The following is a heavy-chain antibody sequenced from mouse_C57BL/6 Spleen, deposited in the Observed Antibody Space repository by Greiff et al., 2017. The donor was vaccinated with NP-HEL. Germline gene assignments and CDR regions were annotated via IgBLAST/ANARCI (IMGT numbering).Heavy chain of an antibody. D-gene: IGHD1-1*01. J-gene: IGHJ1*03. V-gene: IGHV1-42*01. CDR2: INPSTGGT. CDR3: ARRGTTWCFDV. CDR1: GYSFTGYY. Sequence: VQLQQSGPELVKPGASVKISCKASGYSFTGYYMNWVKQSPEKSLEWIGEINPSTGGTTYNQKFKAKATLTVDKSSSTAYMQLKSLTSEDSAVYYCARRGTTWCFDVWGTGTTVTVSS.